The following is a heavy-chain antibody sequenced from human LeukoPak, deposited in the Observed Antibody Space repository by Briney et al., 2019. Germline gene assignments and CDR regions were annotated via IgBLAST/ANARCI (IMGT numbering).Heavy chain of an antibody. J-gene: IGHJ4*02. V-gene: IGHV4-59*01. CDR1: GGSTSSYY. CDR2: IYYSGST. D-gene: IGHD3-22*01. CDR3: ARNYDSSGYTAFGY. Sequence: KPSQTLSLTCTVAGGSTSSYYWSWIRQPAGKGLEWIGHIYYSGSTNYNPSLKSRVTISVDTSKSQFSLNLSSVTAADTAVYYCARNYDSSGYTAFGYWGRGTLVTVSS.